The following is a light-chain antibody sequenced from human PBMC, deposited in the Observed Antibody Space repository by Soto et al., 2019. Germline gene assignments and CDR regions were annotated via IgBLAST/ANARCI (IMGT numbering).Light chain of an antibody. CDR3: QSYDSSLSGSI. CDR1: SSNIGAGYD. Sequence: QLVLTQPPSVSGAPGQRVTISCTGSSSNIGAGYDVHWYQQLPGTAPKLLIYGNSNRPSGVPDRFSGSKSGPSASLAITGLQAEDEADYYCQSYDSSLSGSIFGGGTKVTVL. V-gene: IGLV1-40*01. CDR2: GNS. J-gene: IGLJ2*01.